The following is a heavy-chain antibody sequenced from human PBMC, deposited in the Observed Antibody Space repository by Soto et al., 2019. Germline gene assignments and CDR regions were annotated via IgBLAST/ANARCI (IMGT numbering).Heavy chain of an antibody. V-gene: IGHV4-31*03. CDR3: AKLRIATNNYKWFDP. CDR1: GAALNSGNYY. CDR2: IYVTGAV. J-gene: IGHJ5*02. D-gene: IGHD2-21*01. Sequence: PSETLSLTCSVSGAALNSGNYYWSWIRQVPGKGLEWIGHIYVTGAVDYNPSLRDRTTISQDTSERQFSLNLRLVTAADTAVYYCAKLRIATNNYKWFDPWGQGSLVTSP.